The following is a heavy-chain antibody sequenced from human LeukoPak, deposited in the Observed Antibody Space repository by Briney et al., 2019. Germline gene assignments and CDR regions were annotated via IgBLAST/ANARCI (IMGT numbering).Heavy chain of an antibody. CDR3: ARSLGPTGPSQH. CDR2: IYSGGST. J-gene: IGHJ1*01. D-gene: IGHD1-14*01. Sequence: GGSLRLSCAASGFTFSSSWMHWVRQAPGKGLVWVSVIYSGGSTYYADSVKGRFTISRDNSKNTLYLQMSSLRAEDTAVYYCARSLGPTGPSQHWGQGTLVTVSS. CDR1: GFTFSSSW. V-gene: IGHV3-66*01.